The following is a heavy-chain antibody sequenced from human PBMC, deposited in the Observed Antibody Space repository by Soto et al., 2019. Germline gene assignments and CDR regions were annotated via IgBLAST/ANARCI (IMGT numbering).Heavy chain of an antibody. J-gene: IGHJ4*02. CDR1: GYTFTSYY. D-gene: IGHD6-19*01. Sequence: GASVKVSCKASGYTFTSYYTHWVRQAPGQGLEWMGIINPSGGSTSYAQKFQGRVTMTRDTSTSTVYMELSSLRSEDTAVYYCARELSIAVAGTAFDYWGQGTLVTVSS. CDR2: INPSGGST. V-gene: IGHV1-46*01. CDR3: ARELSIAVAGTAFDY.